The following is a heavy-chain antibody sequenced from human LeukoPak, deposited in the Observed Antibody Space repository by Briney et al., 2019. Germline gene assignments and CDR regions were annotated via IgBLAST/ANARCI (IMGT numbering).Heavy chain of an antibody. CDR2: IWYDGSNK. D-gene: IGHD3-3*01. CDR1: GFTFSSYG. J-gene: IGHJ4*02. CDR3: ARDAPPLRFLEWPIGVDY. V-gene: IGHV3-33*01. Sequence: PGGSLRLSCAASGFTFSSYGMHWVRQAPGKGLEWVAVIWYDGSNKYYADSVKGRFTISRDNSKNTLYLQMNSLRAEDTAAYYCARDAPPLRFLEWPIGVDYWGQGTLVTVSS.